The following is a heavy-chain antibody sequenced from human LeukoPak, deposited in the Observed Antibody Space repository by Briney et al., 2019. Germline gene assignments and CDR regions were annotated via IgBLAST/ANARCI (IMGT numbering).Heavy chain of an antibody. CDR1: GGSISSGSYY. CDR2: IYTSGST. Sequence: PSETLSLTCTVSGGSISSGSYYWSWIRQPAGKGLEWIGRIYTSGSTNYNPSLKSRVTISVDPSNNQFSLKLSSVTAADTAVYYCARGSSSLYGSWYDYWGQGTLITVSS. J-gene: IGHJ4*02. CDR3: ARGSSSLYGSWYDY. V-gene: IGHV4-61*02. D-gene: IGHD6-13*01.